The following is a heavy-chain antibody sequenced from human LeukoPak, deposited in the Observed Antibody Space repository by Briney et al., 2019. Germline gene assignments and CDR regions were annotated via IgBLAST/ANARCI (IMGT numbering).Heavy chain of an antibody. Sequence: GGSLRLSCAASGFTFTNAWMTWVRQAPGKRLEWVGRITAKTDGGTIDYAAPVKGGFTISRDDAKNTLYLHMNSLKTEDTALYYCTTGELNWGQGTLVTVSS. CDR2: ITAKTDGGTI. D-gene: IGHD3-10*01. V-gene: IGHV3-15*01. J-gene: IGHJ4*02. CDR3: TTGELN. CDR1: GFTFTNAW.